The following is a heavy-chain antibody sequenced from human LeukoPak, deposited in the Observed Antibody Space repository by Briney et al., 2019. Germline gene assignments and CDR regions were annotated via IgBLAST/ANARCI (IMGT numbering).Heavy chain of an antibody. J-gene: IGHJ4*02. CDR3: ARDHTNSGYDY. D-gene: IGHD5-12*01. CDR2: IYSGGST. Sequence: SGGSLRLSCAASGFTVSSNYMSWVRQAPGKGLEWVSVIYSGGSTYYADSVKGRFTISRDNSKNTLYLQMNSLRAEDTAVYYCARDHTNSGYDYWGQGTLVTVSS. V-gene: IGHV3-53*01. CDR1: GFTVSSNY.